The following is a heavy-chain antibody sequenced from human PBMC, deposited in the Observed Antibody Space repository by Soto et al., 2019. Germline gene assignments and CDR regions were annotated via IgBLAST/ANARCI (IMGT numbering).Heavy chain of an antibody. D-gene: IGHD1-7*01. J-gene: IGHJ5*02. CDR3: AKDGTTVVTPWIT. Sequence: ELQVLDSGGGLVQPGGSLRLSCVASEFILSSYAMSWVRQAHGKGLEWVSSISASGTTHYADSVKGRLTISRDNSKNTLYLQMSSLRAEDTATYYCAKDGTTVVTPWITWLQGTLVTVSS. V-gene: IGHV3-23*01. CDR2: ISASGTT. CDR1: EFILSSYA.